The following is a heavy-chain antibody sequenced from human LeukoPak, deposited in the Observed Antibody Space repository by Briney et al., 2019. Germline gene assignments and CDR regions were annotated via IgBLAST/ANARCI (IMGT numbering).Heavy chain of an antibody. CDR1: GFTFSSYS. J-gene: IGHJ4*02. Sequence: GGSLRLSCAASGFTFSSYSMSWVRHAPGKGLEWVSAISGSGGSTYYADSVKGRFTISRDNSKNTLYLQMNSLRAEVTAVYYCAKDNYDFWSGYYSHFDYWGQGTLVTVSS. CDR2: ISGSGGST. V-gene: IGHV3-23*01. D-gene: IGHD3-3*01. CDR3: AKDNYDFWSGYYSHFDY.